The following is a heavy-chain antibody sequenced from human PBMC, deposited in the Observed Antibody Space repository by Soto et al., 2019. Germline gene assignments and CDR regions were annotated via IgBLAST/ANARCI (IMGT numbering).Heavy chain of an antibody. CDR3: ARGFVEWLTYGLDV. CDR2: IKEDGSEK. J-gene: IGHJ6*02. D-gene: IGHD3-3*01. V-gene: IGHV3-7*04. CDR1: GFIFRSYW. Sequence: DVQVVESGGGLVRPGGSLRLSCAASGFIFRSYWMTWVRQAPGKGLEWVANIKEDGSEKNYVDSVKGRFTISRDNAKSSLYLQMNSLRDEDTAVYYCARGFVEWLTYGLDVWGQGTTVTVSS.